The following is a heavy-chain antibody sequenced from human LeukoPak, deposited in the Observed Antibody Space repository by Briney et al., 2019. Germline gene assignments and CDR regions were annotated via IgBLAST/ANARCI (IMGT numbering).Heavy chain of an antibody. CDR2: ISGSGGST. CDR3: ATFNYFGSGSYSPHYYYHEMDV. CDR1: GFTFSSYA. V-gene: IGHV3-23*01. D-gene: IGHD3-10*01. Sequence: PGGSLRLSCAASGFTFSSYAMSWVRQAPGKGLEWVSGISGSGGSTYYADSVKGRFTISRDNSKNTLYLQMNSLRAEDTAVYYCATFNYFGSGSYSPHYYYHEMDVWGQGTTVTVSS. J-gene: IGHJ6*02.